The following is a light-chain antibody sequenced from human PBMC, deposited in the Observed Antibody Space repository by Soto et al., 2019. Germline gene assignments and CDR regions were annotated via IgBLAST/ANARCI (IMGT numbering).Light chain of an antibody. Sequence: EIVXXXSPAXXXFSPGEXXTXXXXXSQXVXXYLVWYQQKPGQAPRLLIYDASSRATGIPARFSGSGSGTDFTLTITSLEPEDFAVYYCQQRTNWPLTFGGGTKLEIK. CDR2: DAS. CDR3: QQRTNWPLT. V-gene: IGKV3-11*01. J-gene: IGKJ4*01. CDR1: QXVXXY.